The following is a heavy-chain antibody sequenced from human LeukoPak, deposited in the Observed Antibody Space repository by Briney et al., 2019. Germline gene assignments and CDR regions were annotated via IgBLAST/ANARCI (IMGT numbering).Heavy chain of an antibody. CDR3: AHSGRDCGGDCYNLFDY. V-gene: IGHV2-5*02. D-gene: IGHD2-21*02. J-gene: IGHJ4*02. Sequence: SGPTLVNPTQTLTLTCTFSGFSLRTRGVGVGWIRQPPGKALEWLSLIYWDDDKRYSPSLKSRLTITKDTSKNQVVLTMTNMDAVDTGTYYCAHSGRDCGGDCYNLFDYWGQGTLVTVSS. CDR1: GFSLRTRGVG. CDR2: IYWDDDK.